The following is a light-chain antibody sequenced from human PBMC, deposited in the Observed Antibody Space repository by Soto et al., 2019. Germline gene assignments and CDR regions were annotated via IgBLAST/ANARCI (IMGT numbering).Light chain of an antibody. CDR2: AAS. CDR3: QQLNSYLT. J-gene: IGKJ5*01. Sequence: DIQLTQSPSFLSASVGDRVTITCRASQGISSYLAWYQQKPGKAPKLLIYAASTLQSGVPSRFSGSGSGTEFTLTISSLQPEDFATYDCQQLNSYLTFGQGTRLEIK. CDR1: QGISSY. V-gene: IGKV1-9*01.